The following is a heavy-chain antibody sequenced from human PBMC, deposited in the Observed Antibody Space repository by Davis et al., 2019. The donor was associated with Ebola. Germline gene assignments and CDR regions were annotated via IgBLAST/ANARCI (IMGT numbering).Heavy chain of an antibody. J-gene: IGHJ6*02. Sequence: MPSETLSLTCAVYGGSFSGYYWSWIRQPPGKGLEWIGEINHDGNTKYNPSLKRRVTMSVDTSNNQFSLRLTSVTAADTAVYYCARGGKVTGYYYGMDVWGQGTTVTVSS. V-gene: IGHV4-34*01. D-gene: IGHD2-21*02. CDR1: GGSFSGYY. CDR3: ARGGKVTGYYYGMDV. CDR2: INHDGNT.